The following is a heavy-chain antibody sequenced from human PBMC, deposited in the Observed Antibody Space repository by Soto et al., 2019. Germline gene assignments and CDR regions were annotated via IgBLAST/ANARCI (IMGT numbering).Heavy chain of an antibody. J-gene: IGHJ4*02. CDR2: ISGSGGST. CDR1: GFTFSSYA. CDR3: AKDIEYCSSTSCYTGANFDY. D-gene: IGHD2-2*02. V-gene: IGHV3-23*01. Sequence: GGSLRLSCAASGFTFSSYAMSWVRQAPGKGLEWVSAISGSGGSTYYADSVKGRFTISRDNSKNTLYLQMSSLRAEGTAVYYCAKDIEYCSSTSCYTGANFDYWGQGTLVTVSS.